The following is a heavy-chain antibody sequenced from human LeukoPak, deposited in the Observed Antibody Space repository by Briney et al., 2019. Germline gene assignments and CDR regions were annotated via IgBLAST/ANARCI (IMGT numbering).Heavy chain of an antibody. CDR2: IYYSGST. Sequence: SETLSLTCILSGGSISINTYYWGWTRQPPGEGLEWIGSIYYSGSTYYNPSLKSRVTISVDTSKNQFSLKLTSVTAADTAVYYGARRFSGAFDIRGQGTMVTVSS. CDR1: GGSISINTYY. CDR3: ARRFSGAFDI. V-gene: IGHV4-39*01. D-gene: IGHD3-10*01. J-gene: IGHJ3*02.